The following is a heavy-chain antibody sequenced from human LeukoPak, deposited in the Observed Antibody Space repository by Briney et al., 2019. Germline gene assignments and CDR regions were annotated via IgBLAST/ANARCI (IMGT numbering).Heavy chain of an antibody. CDR3: AREAWLQSWFDP. CDR1: GGSISSGGYY. CDR2: INHSGST. D-gene: IGHD5-24*01. Sequence: SETLSLTCTVSGGSISSGGYYWSWIRQPPGKGLEWIGEINHSGSTNYNPSLKSRVTISVDTSKNQFSLKLSSVTAADTAVYYCAREAWLQSWFDPWGQGTLVTVSS. V-gene: IGHV4-39*07. J-gene: IGHJ5*02.